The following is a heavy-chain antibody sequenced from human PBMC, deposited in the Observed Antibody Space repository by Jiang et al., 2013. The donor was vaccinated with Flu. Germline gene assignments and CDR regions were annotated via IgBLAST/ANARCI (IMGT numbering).Heavy chain of an antibody. V-gene: IGHV4-59*01. CDR2: IYYSGST. CDR3: ARGYCSSTSCPDWFDP. Sequence: PGLVKPSETLSLTCTVSGGSISSYYWSWIRQPPGKGLEWIGYIYYSGSTNYNPSLKSRVTISVDTSKNQFSLKLSSVTAADTAVYYCARGYCSSTSCPDWFDPWGQGTLVTVSS. D-gene: IGHD2-2*01. CDR1: GGSISSYY. J-gene: IGHJ5*02.